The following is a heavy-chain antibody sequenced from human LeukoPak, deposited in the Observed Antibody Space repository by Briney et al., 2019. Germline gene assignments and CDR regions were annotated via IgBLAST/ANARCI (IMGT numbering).Heavy chain of an antibody. CDR1: GGSFSGYY. Sequence: RPSETLSLTCAVYGGSFSGYYWSWIRQPPGKGLEWIGEINHSGSTNYNPSLKSRVTMSGDTSKNQFSLKLCSVTAADTAVYYCARWEDGYNPWGQGTLVTVSS. V-gene: IGHV4-34*01. CDR3: ARWEDGYNP. CDR2: INHSGST. J-gene: IGHJ5*02. D-gene: IGHD5-24*01.